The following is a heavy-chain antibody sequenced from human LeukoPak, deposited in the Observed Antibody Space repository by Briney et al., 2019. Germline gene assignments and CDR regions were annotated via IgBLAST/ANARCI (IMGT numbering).Heavy chain of an antibody. CDR1: GFTFSTYE. Sequence: GRSLRLSCAASGFTFSTYEMHWVRQAPGKGLEGVAVISNDGRNKDYADSVKVLFTISRDNSKNTLYVQMNSLRAEDTSVYYCARDRDCSRISSYNAFDIWGQGTMVTVSS. J-gene: IGHJ3*02. D-gene: IGHD2-2*01. V-gene: IGHV3-30*01. CDR2: ISNDGRNK. CDR3: ARDRDCSRISSYNAFDI.